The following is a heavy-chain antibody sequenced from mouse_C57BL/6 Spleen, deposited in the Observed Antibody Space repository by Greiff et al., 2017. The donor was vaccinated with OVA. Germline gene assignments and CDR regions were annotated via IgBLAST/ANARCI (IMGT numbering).Heavy chain of an antibody. J-gene: IGHJ4*01. V-gene: IGHV1-52*01. Sequence: QVQLQQPGAELVRPGSSVKLSCKASGYTFTSYWMHWVKQRPIQGLEWIGNIDPSDSETHYNQKFKDKATLTVDKSSSTAYMQLSSLTSEDSAVYYCARWGDPVPMDYWGQGTSVTVSS. CDR1: GYTFTSYW. CDR2: IDPSDSET. CDR3: ARWGDPVPMDY.